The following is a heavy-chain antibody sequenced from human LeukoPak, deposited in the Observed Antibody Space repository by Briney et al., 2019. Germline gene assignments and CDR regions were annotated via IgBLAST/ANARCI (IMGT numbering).Heavy chain of an antibody. D-gene: IGHD3-9*01. Sequence: GGSLRLSCEASGFTFSNFAMSWVRQAPGKGLEWISFISSGGTTISYAESVRGRFTISRDNARNSLFLQMNSLRVEDTAVYYCARDLMPYVDPEYFDHWGQGTLVTVSS. V-gene: IGHV3-11*04. CDR1: GFTFSNFA. J-gene: IGHJ4*02. CDR2: ISSGGTTI. CDR3: ARDLMPYVDPEYFDH.